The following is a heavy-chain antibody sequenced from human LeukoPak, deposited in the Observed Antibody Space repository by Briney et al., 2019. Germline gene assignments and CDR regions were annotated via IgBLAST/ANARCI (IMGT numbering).Heavy chain of an antibody. V-gene: IGHV4-59*01. Sequence: ASETLSLTCTVSGGSISPYYWTWIRQPPGKGLEWIGYIYYNGNTNYNPSLKSRITISADTSKNQFSLRLKSVTAADTAVYYCARGPLSSRTTWTWFDPWGQGTLVTVSS. CDR3: ARGPLSSRTTWTWFDP. D-gene: IGHD6-13*01. CDR2: IYYNGNT. J-gene: IGHJ5*02. CDR1: GGSISPYY.